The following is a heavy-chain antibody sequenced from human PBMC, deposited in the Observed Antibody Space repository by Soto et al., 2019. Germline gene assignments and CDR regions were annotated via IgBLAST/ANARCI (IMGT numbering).Heavy chain of an antibody. Sequence: QVQLVQSGAEVKKPGASVKVSCKASGYTFTKYAMYWVRQAPGQRLEWLGWITAGTGNTKYSQKLRGRVTITRDTSASTVYMDLSSLRSEDTAVYYCAAQVAGGDFWGQGTLVTVSS. CDR1: GYTFTKYA. CDR2: ITAGTGNT. CDR3: AAQVAGGDF. D-gene: IGHD6-19*01. J-gene: IGHJ4*02. V-gene: IGHV1-3*01.